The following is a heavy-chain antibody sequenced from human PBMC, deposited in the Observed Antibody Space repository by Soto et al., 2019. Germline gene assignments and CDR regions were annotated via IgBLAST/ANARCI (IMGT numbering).Heavy chain of an antibody. Sequence: SVKVSCKASGGTFSSYAISWVRQAPGQGLEWMGGIIPIFGTANYAQKFQGRVTITADESTSTAYMELSSLRSEDTAVYYCSAQGGEDYYDSSGYYRTQFDYWGQGTLVTVSS. CDR3: SAQGGEDYYDSSGYYRTQFDY. CDR1: GGTFSSYA. D-gene: IGHD3-22*01. CDR2: IIPIFGTA. J-gene: IGHJ4*02. V-gene: IGHV1-69*13.